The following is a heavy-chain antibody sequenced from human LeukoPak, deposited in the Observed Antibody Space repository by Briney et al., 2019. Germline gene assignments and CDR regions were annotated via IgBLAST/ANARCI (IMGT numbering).Heavy chain of an antibody. Sequence: GASVTVSCKASRGTFSSYAISWVRQAPGQGLEWMGGIIPIFGTANYAQKFQGRVTINADKSTSTAYMELSSLRSEDTAVYYCATYYDSSDYYYSPLDYWGQGTLVTVSS. D-gene: IGHD3-22*01. CDR3: ATYYDSSDYYYSPLDY. CDR2: IIPIFGTA. J-gene: IGHJ4*02. CDR1: RGTFSSYA. V-gene: IGHV1-69*06.